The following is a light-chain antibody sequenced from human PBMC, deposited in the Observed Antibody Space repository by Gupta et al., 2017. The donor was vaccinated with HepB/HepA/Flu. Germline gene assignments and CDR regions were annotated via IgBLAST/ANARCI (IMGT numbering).Light chain of an antibody. V-gene: IGLV6-57*02. Sequence: FLLPQPHSVSESPGTPVTISFTGSSGSIASNYVQWYQQRPGRAPTTVIYEDNKRPSGVPDRFSGSIDRSSNSASLTISGRKNEDEADYYCQADHSSNHWVFGGGTKLTVL. J-gene: IGLJ3*02. CDR2: EDN. CDR3: QADHSSNHWV. CDR1: SGSIASNY.